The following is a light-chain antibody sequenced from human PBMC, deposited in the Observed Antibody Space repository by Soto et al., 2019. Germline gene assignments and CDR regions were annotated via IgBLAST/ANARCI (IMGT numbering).Light chain of an antibody. Sequence: QSALTQPRSVSGSPGQSVTISCTGTSSDIGGYDYVSWYQQHPGKAPKLMIHDVNKRPSGVPDRFSGSKSGDTASLTISGLQTDDEADYYCCSYAGTYTLVFGGGTKLTVL. V-gene: IGLV2-11*01. J-gene: IGLJ2*01. CDR3: CSYAGTYTLV. CDR2: DVN. CDR1: SSDIGGYDY.